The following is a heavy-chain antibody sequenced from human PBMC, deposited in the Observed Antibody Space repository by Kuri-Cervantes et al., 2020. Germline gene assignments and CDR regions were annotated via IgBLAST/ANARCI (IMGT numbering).Heavy chain of an antibody. D-gene: IGHD1-26*01. CDR2: ISDTGDST. CDR3: AREGAGANYYYFMDV. Sequence: GGSLRLSCAASGFTFSSFAMHWVRQAPGKGLEWVSAISDTGDSTYYADSVKGRFTISRDNSKNTLYLQMNSLRAEDTAVYYCAREGAGANYYYFMDVWGKGTTVTVSS. V-gene: IGHV3-23*01. CDR1: GFTFSSFA. J-gene: IGHJ6*03.